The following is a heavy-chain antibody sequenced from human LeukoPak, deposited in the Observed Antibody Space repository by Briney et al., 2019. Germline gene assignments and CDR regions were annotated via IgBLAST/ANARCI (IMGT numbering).Heavy chain of an antibody. CDR1: GFTFSNYS. V-gene: IGHV3-21*01. CDR2: ITSGSDYM. CDR3: ASPITMVRGVVSDY. J-gene: IGHJ4*02. D-gene: IGHD3-10*01. Sequence: GGSLRLSCAASGFTFSNYSMIWVRQAPGKGLEWVSFITSGSDYMQYADSVKGRFTISRDNAKKSLYLQMDSLRAEDTAVYYCASPITMVRGVVSDYWGRGIRVTVSS.